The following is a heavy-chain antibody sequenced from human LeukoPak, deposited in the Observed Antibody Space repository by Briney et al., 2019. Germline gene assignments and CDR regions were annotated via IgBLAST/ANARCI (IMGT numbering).Heavy chain of an antibody. CDR1: GGSISSSSYY. Sequence: SETLSLTCTVSGGSISSSSYYWGWIRQPPGKGREWIGSIYYSGSTYYNPSLKSRVTISVDTSKNQFSLKLSSVTAADTAVYYCARLHGDLPWDDYWGQGTLVTVSS. J-gene: IGHJ4*02. CDR3: ARLHGDLPWDDY. D-gene: IGHD4-17*01. V-gene: IGHV4-39*01. CDR2: IYYSGST.